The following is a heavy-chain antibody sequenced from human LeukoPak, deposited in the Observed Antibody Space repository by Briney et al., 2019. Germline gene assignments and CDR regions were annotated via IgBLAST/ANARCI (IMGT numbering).Heavy chain of an antibody. V-gene: IGHV1-18*01. CDR2: ISGSNGNT. CDR3: ARDSAATRALGY. D-gene: IGHD6-25*01. J-gene: IGHJ4*02. CDR1: GYTFTSYG. Sequence: ASVKVSCKASGYTFTSYGISWVRQAPGQGLEWMGWISGSNGNTNYAQKLQGRVTMTTDTSTSTAYMELSSLRSEDTAVYYCARDSAATRALGYWGQGTLVTVSS.